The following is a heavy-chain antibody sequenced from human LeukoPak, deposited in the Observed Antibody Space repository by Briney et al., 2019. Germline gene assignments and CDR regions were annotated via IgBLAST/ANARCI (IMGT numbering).Heavy chain of an antibody. CDR3: AKDLVYYDSSGYDPTFDY. Sequence: SGGSLRLSCAASGISFRSYGMHWVRQAPGKGLEWVAVISYDGSNKYYADSVKGRFTISRDNSKNTLYLQMNSLRAEDTAVYYCAKDLVYYDSSGYDPTFDYWGQGTLVTVSS. D-gene: IGHD3-22*01. J-gene: IGHJ4*02. V-gene: IGHV3-30*18. CDR1: GISFRSYG. CDR2: ISYDGSNK.